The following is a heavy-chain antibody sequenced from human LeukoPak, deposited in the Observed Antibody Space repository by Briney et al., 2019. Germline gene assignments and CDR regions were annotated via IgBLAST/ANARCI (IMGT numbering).Heavy chain of an antibody. Sequence: GGSLRLSCVASGFSFTNYAMNWVRQAPGKGLEWVSLIIGSSGSTFYADSVKGRFTISKDKSKNALYLQMNSMRAEDTAVFYCAKGAYDYIEIAYFDYWGQGSLVTVSS. CDR2: IIGSSGST. CDR3: AKGAYDYIEIAYFDY. J-gene: IGHJ4*02. CDR1: GFSFTNYA. V-gene: IGHV3-23*01. D-gene: IGHD5-12*01.